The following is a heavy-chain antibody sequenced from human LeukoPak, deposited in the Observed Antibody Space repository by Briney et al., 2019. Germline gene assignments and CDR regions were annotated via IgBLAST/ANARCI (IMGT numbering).Heavy chain of an antibody. J-gene: IGHJ3*02. CDR3: ARDRFGAYCGGDCQDAFDI. Sequence: SGKVSCKASGGTFSSYTISWVRQAPGQGLEWMGRIIPILGIANYAQKFQGRVTITADKSTSTAYMELSSLRSEDTAVYYCARDRFGAYCGGDCQDAFDIWGQGTMVTVSS. D-gene: IGHD2-21*01. CDR2: IIPILGIA. V-gene: IGHV1-69*04. CDR1: GGTFSSYT.